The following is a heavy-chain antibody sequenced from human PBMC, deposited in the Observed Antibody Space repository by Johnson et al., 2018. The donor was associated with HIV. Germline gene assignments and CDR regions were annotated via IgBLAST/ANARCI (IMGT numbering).Heavy chain of an antibody. CDR3: AKVYGFDYGDYYDAFDI. Sequence: QVQLVESGGGVVQPGRSLRLSCAASVFTFSSYGMHWVRQAPGKGLEWVAFISYDGSNKYYADSVKGRFTISRDNSRNTLYLQMNSLRAEDTTVYYCAKVYGFDYGDYYDAFDIWGQGTMVTVSS. CDR1: VFTFSSYG. V-gene: IGHV3-30*19. CDR2: ISYDGSNK. D-gene: IGHD4-17*01. J-gene: IGHJ3*02.